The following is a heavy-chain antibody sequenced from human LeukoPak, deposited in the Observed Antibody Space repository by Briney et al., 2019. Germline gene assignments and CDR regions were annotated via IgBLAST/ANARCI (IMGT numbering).Heavy chain of an antibody. D-gene: IGHD2-2*01. J-gene: IGHJ4*02. CDR3: ARDPCHGALDY. V-gene: IGHV3-7*03. Sequence: GGSLRLSCVASGFTFSSSWMSWVRRAPGKGLEWVANIKQDGTEEYYVDSVRGRFSVSKDNAKNSLYLQMNSLRAEDTAVYYCARDPCHGALDYWGQGALVTVSS. CDR1: GFTFSSSW. CDR2: IKQDGTEE.